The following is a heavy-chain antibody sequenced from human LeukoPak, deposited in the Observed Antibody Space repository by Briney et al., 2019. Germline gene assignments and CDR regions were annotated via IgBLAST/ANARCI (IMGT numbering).Heavy chain of an antibody. Sequence: GGSLRLSCVASGFTFNKYWMHWVRQIPGEGLVWVSRIDNNGVETVYADSVKGRFTISRDNAKNTLYLQMNSLRVEDTAIYYCARDRPHNWFDPWGQGTLVAVSS. CDR2: IDNNGVET. V-gene: IGHV3-74*01. J-gene: IGHJ5*02. CDR1: GFTFNKYW. CDR3: ARDRPHNWFDP.